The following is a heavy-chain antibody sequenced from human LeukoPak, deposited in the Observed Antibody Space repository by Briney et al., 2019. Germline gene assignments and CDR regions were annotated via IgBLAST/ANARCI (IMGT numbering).Heavy chain of an antibody. CDR2: ISEGVGNT. Sequence: GGSLRLACAASGFTFTNYAMTWVRQAPGKGLEWVSGISEGVGNTYYADSVKGRFTISRDHSKNTLYLQMNSLRAEDTALYYCAKREKGTTGRFFDYWGQGTLVTVSS. D-gene: IGHD4-17*01. J-gene: IGHJ4*02. CDR3: AKREKGTTGRFFDY. CDR1: GFTFTNYA. V-gene: IGHV3-23*01.